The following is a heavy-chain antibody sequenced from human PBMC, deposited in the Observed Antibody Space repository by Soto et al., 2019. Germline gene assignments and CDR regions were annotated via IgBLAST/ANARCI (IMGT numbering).Heavy chain of an antibody. CDR3: ANGGGYGWISGPSGIDY. CDR1: GFTFSSYG. V-gene: IGHV3-30*18. Sequence: QVQLVESGGGVVQPGRSLRLSCAASGFTFSSYGMHWVRQAPGKGLEWVAVISYDGSNKYYADSVKGRFTISRDNSKNTLYLQMNSLRAEDTAVYYCANGGGYGWISGPSGIDYWGQGTLVTVSS. J-gene: IGHJ4*02. CDR2: ISYDGSNK. D-gene: IGHD5-18*01.